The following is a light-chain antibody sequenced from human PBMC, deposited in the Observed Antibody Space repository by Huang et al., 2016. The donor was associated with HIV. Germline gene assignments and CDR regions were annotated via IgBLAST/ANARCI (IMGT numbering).Light chain of an antibody. Sequence: DIQMTQSPSSLSASVGDRVTITCRASENTRRYLNWYQQKPGKPPKLLIHSASTLQSGVPSRFSGSGPGTDFTLTITSLQPEDFATYYCQGSLSIPHTFGQGTNLEIK. CDR1: ENTRRY. J-gene: IGKJ2*01. V-gene: IGKV1-39*01. CDR3: QGSLSIPHT. CDR2: SAS.